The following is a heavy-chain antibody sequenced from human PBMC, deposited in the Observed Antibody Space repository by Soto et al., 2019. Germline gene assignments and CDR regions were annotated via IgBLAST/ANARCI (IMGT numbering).Heavy chain of an antibody. CDR2: ISSSGGST. D-gene: IGHD6-13*01. V-gene: IGHV3-23*01. CDR1: GFTFSSYA. Sequence: EVQLLESGGGLGQPGGSLRLSCAASGFTFSSYAMSWVRQAPGKGLEWVSAISSSGGSTYYADSVKGRFTISRDNSKNPLYLQKNTLRPEETAVYYCAKAPPSSCYFDYRGQGTLVPVSS. J-gene: IGHJ4*02. CDR3: AKAPPSSCYFDY.